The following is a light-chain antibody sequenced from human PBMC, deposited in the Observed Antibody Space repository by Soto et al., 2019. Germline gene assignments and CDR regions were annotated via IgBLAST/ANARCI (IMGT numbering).Light chain of an antibody. Sequence: QSALTQPASVSGSPGQSITMSCTGIGNVGSFKYVSWYQHHPGKAPKLLIYEVTNRPSGVSNRFSGSKSANTASLTISGLQAEDEAHYYCSSYTSNSTLVFGGGTKLTVL. V-gene: IGLV2-14*01. CDR2: EVT. J-gene: IGLJ3*02. CDR1: GNVGSFKY. CDR3: SSYTSNSTLV.